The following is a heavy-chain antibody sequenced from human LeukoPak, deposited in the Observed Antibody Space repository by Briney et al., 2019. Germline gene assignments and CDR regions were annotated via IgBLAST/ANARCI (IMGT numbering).Heavy chain of an antibody. CDR1: GFTFPSYW. Sequence: GGSLRLSCAASGFTFPSYWMTWVRQAPGKGLEWVANIKEDGSEKYYADSVKGRFTISRDNSKNTLYLQMNSLRAEDTAVYYCAKVRSSGWPFDYWGQGTLVTVSS. V-gene: IGHV3-7*01. CDR2: IKEDGSEK. D-gene: IGHD6-19*01. CDR3: AKVRSSGWPFDY. J-gene: IGHJ4*02.